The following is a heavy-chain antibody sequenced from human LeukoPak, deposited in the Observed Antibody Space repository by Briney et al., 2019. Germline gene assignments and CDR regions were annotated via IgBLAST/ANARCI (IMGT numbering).Heavy chain of an antibody. CDR3: ARRGYCTNGVCSYYFDY. CDR2: IYYSGST. D-gene: IGHD2-8*01. Sequence: SETLSLTCTVSGGSISSYYWSWIRQPPGQGLEWIGYIYYSGSTNYNPSLKSRVTISVDTSKNKFSLKLSSVTAADTAVYYCARRGYCTNGVCSYYFDYWGQGTLVTVSS. V-gene: IGHV4-59*01. CDR1: GGSISSYY. J-gene: IGHJ4*02.